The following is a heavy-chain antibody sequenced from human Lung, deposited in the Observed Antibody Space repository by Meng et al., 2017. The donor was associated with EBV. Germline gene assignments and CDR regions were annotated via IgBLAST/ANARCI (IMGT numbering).Heavy chain of an antibody. Sequence: QERPRAPSAARVAPPWAPPSPSSAASGASSGSSYWWRWIRQPPGKGLEWIGEVYYSGGTNYNPSLKSRVTISVDTSKSQFSLRLSSVTAADTAVYYCARGGISMWFYYFDFWGQGALVTVSS. CDR3: ARGGISMWFYYFDF. D-gene: IGHD2-21*01. J-gene: IGHJ4*02. V-gene: IGHV4-4*03. CDR2: VYYSGGT. CDR1: GASSGSSYW.